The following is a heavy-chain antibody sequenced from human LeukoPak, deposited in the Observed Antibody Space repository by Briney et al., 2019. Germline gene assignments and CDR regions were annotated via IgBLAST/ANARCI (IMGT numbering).Heavy chain of an antibody. Sequence: ASVKVSCKASGFTFTGYYMHWVRQAPGQGLEWMGWINPNSGGTNYAQKFQGRVTMTRDTSISTAYMELSRLRSDDTAVYYCARELLYYYDSSGYTMGYWGQGTLVTVSS. CDR3: ARELLYYYDSSGYTMGY. V-gene: IGHV1-2*02. CDR1: GFTFTGYY. J-gene: IGHJ4*02. D-gene: IGHD3-22*01. CDR2: INPNSGGT.